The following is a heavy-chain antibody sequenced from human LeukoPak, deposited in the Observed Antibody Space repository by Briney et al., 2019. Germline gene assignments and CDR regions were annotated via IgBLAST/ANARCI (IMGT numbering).Heavy chain of an antibody. D-gene: IGHD5-12*01. V-gene: IGHV1-2*06. J-gene: IGHJ5*02. Sequence: RASVKVSCKASGYTFTGYYMHWVRQAPGQGLEWMGRINPNSGGTNYAQKFQGRVTMTRDTSISTAYMELSRLRSDDTAVYYCASLLNLATPNWFDPWGQGTLVTVSS. CDR3: ASLLNLATPNWFDP. CDR1: GYTFTGYY. CDR2: INPNSGGT.